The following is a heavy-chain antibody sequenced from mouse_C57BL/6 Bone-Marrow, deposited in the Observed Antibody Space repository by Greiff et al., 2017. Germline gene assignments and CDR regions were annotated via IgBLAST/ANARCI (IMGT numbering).Heavy chain of an antibody. CDR1: GYTFTSYW. D-gene: IGHD1-1*01. CDR3: ARRTPTVVVPSYFDY. CDR2: INPSNGGT. J-gene: IGHJ2*01. Sequence: QVQLQQPGTELVKPGASVKLSCKASGYTFTSYWMHWVKQRPGHGLEWIGNINPSNGGTNYNEKFKSKATLTVDKSSSTAYMQRSSLTSEDSAVYYCARRTPTVVVPSYFDYWGQGTTLTVSS. V-gene: IGHV1-53*01.